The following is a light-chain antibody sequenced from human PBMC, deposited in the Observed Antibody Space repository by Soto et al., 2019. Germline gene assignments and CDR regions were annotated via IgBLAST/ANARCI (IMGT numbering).Light chain of an antibody. CDR2: GAS. V-gene: IGKV3-15*01. Sequence: EIVMTQSPATLSVSPGERATLSCRASQSVSSNLAWYQQKPGQAPRLLIYGASTRATGIPARFSGSGSGTEFTLTISSLQSEDFAVYYCQQYSKWPLTFGGGT. J-gene: IGKJ4*01. CDR1: QSVSSN. CDR3: QQYSKWPLT.